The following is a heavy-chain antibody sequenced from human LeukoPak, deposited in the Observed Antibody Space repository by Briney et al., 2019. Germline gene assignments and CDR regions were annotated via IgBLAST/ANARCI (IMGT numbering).Heavy chain of an antibody. Sequence: SETLSLTCTVSGGSISSISNYWGWIRQPPGKGLEYIGSVSYSGSTYYNPSLKSRVTMSADTSKNQFSLKLSSVTAADTAVYYCARHTPYSGSPLDDYWGQGTLVTVSS. D-gene: IGHD1-26*01. J-gene: IGHJ4*02. CDR1: GGSISSISNY. CDR3: ARHTPYSGSPLDDY. V-gene: IGHV4-39*01. CDR2: VSYSGST.